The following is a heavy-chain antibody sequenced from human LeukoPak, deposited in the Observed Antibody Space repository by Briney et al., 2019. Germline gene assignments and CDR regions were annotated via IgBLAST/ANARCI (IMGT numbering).Heavy chain of an antibody. CDR2: IYYSGST. D-gene: IGHD5-24*01. CDR3: ARLLTGRDGSPDY. V-gene: IGHV4-59*08. J-gene: IGHJ4*02. CDR1: GGSISSYY. Sequence: SETLSLTCTVSGGSISSYYWSWIRQPPGKGLEWIGYIYYSGSTNYNPSLKSRVTISVDTSKNQFSLKLSSVTAADTAVYYCARLLTGRDGSPDYWGQGTLVTVSS.